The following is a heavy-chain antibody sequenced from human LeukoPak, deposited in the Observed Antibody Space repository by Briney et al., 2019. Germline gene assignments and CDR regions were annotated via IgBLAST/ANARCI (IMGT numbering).Heavy chain of an antibody. CDR2: IIPIFGTA. D-gene: IGHD3-22*01. CDR1: GYTFTSYG. CDR3: ASPKSDSSGYYYAYFQH. Sequence: SVKVSCKASGYTFTSYGLNWVRQAPGQGLEWMGGIIPIFGTANYAQKFQGRVTITADESTSTAYMELSSLRSEDTAVYYCASPKSDSSGYYYAYFQHWGQGTLVTVSS. V-gene: IGHV1-69*13. J-gene: IGHJ1*01.